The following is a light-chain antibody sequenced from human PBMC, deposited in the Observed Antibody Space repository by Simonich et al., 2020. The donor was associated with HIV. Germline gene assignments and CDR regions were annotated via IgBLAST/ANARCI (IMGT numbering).Light chain of an antibody. CDR2: AAS. CDR1: QGISNS. CDR3: QQYYSTPYT. Sequence: DIQLTQSPSFLSASVGDRVTITCRASQGISNSLAWYQQKPGKAPKLLLYAASRLESGVPSRFSGSGSGTDYTLTISSLQPEDFATYYCQQYYSTPYTFGQGTKLEIK. J-gene: IGKJ2*01. V-gene: IGKV1-NL1*01.